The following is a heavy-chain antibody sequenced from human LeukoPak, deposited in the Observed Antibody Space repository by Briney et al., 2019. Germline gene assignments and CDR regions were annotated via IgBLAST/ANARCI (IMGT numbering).Heavy chain of an antibody. CDR1: GYTFTGYY. D-gene: IGHD6-13*01. V-gene: IGHV1-2*02. J-gene: IGHJ2*01. CDR3: ARAAAAAGTRHWYFDL. Sequence: ASVKVSCKASGYTFTGYYMHWVRQAPGQGLEWMGWINPNSGGTNYAQKFQGRVTITRDTSISTAYMELSRLRSDDTAVYYCARAAAAAGTRHWYFDLWGRGTLVTVSS. CDR2: INPNSGGT.